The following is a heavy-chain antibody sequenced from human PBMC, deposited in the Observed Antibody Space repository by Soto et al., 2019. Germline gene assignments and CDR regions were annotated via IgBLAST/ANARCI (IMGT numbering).Heavy chain of an antibody. CDR3: AKGDGFILAV. J-gene: IGHJ6*02. CDR1: GFTVNSNY. CDR2: TNTGGTT. D-gene: IGHD1-26*01. Sequence: GGGLIQPGGSLRLSCAASGFTVNSNYMSWVRQAPGEGLQWVPITNTGGTTYYADSVKGRFTVSRDNSKNTLYLQMNSLRAEDTAVYYCAKGDGFILAVWGQGTTVSVSS. V-gene: IGHV3-53*01.